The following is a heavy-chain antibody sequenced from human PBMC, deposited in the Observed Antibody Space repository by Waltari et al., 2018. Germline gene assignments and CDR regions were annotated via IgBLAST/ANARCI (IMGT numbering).Heavy chain of an antibody. CDR2: ISGSGGST. J-gene: IGHJ4*02. D-gene: IGHD3-22*01. V-gene: IGHV3-23*01. CDR1: GFTFSSYA. Sequence: EVQLLESGGGLVQPGGSLRLSCAASGFTFSSYAMSWVRQAPGKGLEWVSAISGSGGSTYYADSVQGRFTISRDNSKNTLYLQMNSLRAEDTAVYYCAKAPNTYYYDSSGTDYWGQGTLVTVSS. CDR3: AKAPNTYYYDSSGTDY.